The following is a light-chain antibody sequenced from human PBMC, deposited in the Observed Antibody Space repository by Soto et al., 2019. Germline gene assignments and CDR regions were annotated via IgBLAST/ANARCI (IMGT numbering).Light chain of an antibody. CDR2: DIF. CDR3: QQYGSSAIA. V-gene: IGKV3D-15*01. CDR1: PSVGSD. J-gene: IGKJ5*01. Sequence: EIVMTQSPATLSVSPGERATLSCRASPSVGSDLAWYPKKPGQAPRLVIYDIFTRATGIPTRISGSGSGTEFNLTISRLQTDDFAVYYCQQYGSSAIAFGQGTRLEIK.